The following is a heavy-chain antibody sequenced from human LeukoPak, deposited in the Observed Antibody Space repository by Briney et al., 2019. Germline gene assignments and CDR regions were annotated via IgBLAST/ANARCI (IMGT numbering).Heavy chain of an antibody. Sequence: GASVKVSCKASGYTFTSYDVNWVRQASGQRPEWMGWMNPNNGNTGYAQKFQGRITMTRDTSKTTAYMELSSLKSDDTAIYYCARRGIFYLDSGTYPTMEFWGQGTLVTVSS. D-gene: IGHD3-10*01. V-gene: IGHV1-8*01. CDR1: GYTFTSYD. CDR3: ARRGIFYLDSGTYPTMEF. J-gene: IGHJ4*02. CDR2: MNPNNGNT.